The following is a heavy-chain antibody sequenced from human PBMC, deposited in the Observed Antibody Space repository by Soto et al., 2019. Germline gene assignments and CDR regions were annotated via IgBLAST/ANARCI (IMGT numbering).Heavy chain of an antibody. V-gene: IGHV1-18*01. CDR1: GNTFTNFG. Sequence: QGQLVQSGVEVKKPGASVKVSCSASGNTFTNFGVTWVRQAPGQGLEWMGWISPYTDDPSYAKKFQGRVTMTIDTSTSTAYWDLRSLTSDDTAVYYGARVIPGAEAWFHPWGQGTLVTVSS. J-gene: IGHJ5*02. CDR2: ISPYTDDP. D-gene: IGHD2-2*01. CDR3: ARVIPGAEAWFHP.